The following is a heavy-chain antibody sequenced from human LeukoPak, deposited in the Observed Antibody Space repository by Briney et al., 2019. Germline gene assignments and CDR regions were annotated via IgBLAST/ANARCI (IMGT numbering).Heavy chain of an antibody. J-gene: IGHJ5*02. D-gene: IGHD2-15*01. Sequence: ASVKVSCKASGYTFTSYAMHWVRQAPGQRLEWMGWSNAGNGNTKYSQEFQGRVTMTTDTSTSTAYMEPRSLRSDDTAVYYCARDGYCGGGSCPSYNWFDPWGQGTLVTVSS. CDR1: GYTFTSYA. CDR2: SNAGNGNT. CDR3: ARDGYCGGGSCPSYNWFDP. V-gene: IGHV1-3*02.